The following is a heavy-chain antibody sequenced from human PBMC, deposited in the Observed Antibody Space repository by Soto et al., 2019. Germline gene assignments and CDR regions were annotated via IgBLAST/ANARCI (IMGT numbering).Heavy chain of an antibody. V-gene: IGHV4-59*03. Sequence: SETLSLTCSVSGDSISSYFKNWIRHPPGKGLEWIGCIYDDGITKYNPSLESRVTILLAPSKNEFSLSLRSVTSADTAVSYCVSSGSAIYGDAFDVWGQGPMVTVSS. CDR3: VSSGSAIYGDAFDV. D-gene: IGHD3-10*01. CDR2: IYDDGIT. CDR1: GDSISSYF. J-gene: IGHJ3*01.